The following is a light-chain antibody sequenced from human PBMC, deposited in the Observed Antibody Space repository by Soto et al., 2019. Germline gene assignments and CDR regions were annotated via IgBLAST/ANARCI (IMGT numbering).Light chain of an antibody. Sequence: QAVVTQEPSLTVSTGGTVTLTCASSTGAVTSGYYPNWFQQQPGQAPRAPIHSTSNKHSWTPARFSGSRLGGKAALTLSGVQPEDEAEYFGLLYYGATGVFGGGTKLTVL. CDR1: TGAVTSGYY. J-gene: IGLJ2*01. CDR3: LLYYGATGV. V-gene: IGLV7-43*01. CDR2: STS.